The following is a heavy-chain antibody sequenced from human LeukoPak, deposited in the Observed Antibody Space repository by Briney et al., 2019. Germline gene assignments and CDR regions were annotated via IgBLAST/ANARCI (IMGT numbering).Heavy chain of an antibody. J-gene: IGHJ6*02. V-gene: IGHV4-61*01. CDR1: GVSVSNSNYY. Sequence: PSDTLSLTCIVSGVSVSNSNYYRTWIRQPPGKGLEWIGYIYYSGKTKYNSSLRSRVTISVDTSKNQFSLKLGSVTAADTAVYYCTREWDYIDQPSYGMDVWGQGTTVTVSS. D-gene: IGHD4-11*01. CDR2: IYYSGKT. CDR3: TREWDYIDQPSYGMDV.